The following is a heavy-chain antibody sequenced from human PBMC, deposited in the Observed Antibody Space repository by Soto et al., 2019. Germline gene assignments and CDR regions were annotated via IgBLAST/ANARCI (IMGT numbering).Heavy chain of an antibody. D-gene: IGHD3-9*01. CDR2: INPNSGGT. V-gene: IGHV1-2*02. CDR1: GYTFTGYD. J-gene: IGHJ4*02. CDR3: ARDYDILTGYNYFDD. Sequence: ASVQVSCKASGYTFTGYDMHWVRQAPGQGLEWMGWINPNSGGTNYAQKFQGRVTMTRDTSISTAYMELSRLRSDDTAVYYCARDYDILTGYNYFDDWGQGTLVTVSS.